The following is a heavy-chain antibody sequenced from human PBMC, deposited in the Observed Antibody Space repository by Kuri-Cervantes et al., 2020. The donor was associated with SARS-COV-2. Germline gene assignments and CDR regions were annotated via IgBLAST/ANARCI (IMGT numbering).Heavy chain of an antibody. CDR3: ARQVGGAGYYYYYGMDV. CDR2: INTNTGNP. CDR1: GYTFTSYY. D-gene: IGHD3-10*01. J-gene: IGHJ6*02. V-gene: IGHV7-4-1*02. Sequence: ASVKVSCKASGYTFTSYYMHWVRQAPGQGLEWMGWINTNTGNPTYAQGFTGRSVFSLDTSVSTAYLQISSLKAEDTAVYCCARQVGGAGYYYYYGMDVWGQGTTVTVSS.